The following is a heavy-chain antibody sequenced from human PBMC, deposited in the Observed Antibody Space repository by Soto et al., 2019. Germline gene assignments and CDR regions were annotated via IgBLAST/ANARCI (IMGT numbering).Heavy chain of an antibody. CDR2: ISYSGDTT. CDR1: GFTFSSFG. CDR3: AKAARTTTLYNLDX. D-gene: IGHD1-1*01. V-gene: IGHV3-23*01. Sequence: GGSLRLSCAASGFTFSSFGMNWVRQAPGKGLEWVAVISYSGDTTFHADSVKGRFTISRDNSKNILYLQMDSLRAEDTAVYYCAKAARTTTLYNLDXWGQGTLVTVS. J-gene: IGHJ4*02.